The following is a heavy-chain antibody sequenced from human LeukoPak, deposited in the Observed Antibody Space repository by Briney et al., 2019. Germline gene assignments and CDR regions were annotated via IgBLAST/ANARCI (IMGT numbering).Heavy chain of an antibody. D-gene: IGHD3-9*01. V-gene: IGHV3-13*04. Sequence: GGSLSYSFVPSGSXFRSSELFGAGQPEGKGLKGVSVFGTADDTNYADSVKGRFTISRENAKDSLYLQMNSLRAGDTAVYYCARGSSYDILSRYYGMDVWGQGTTVTVSS. CDR2: FGTADDT. CDR1: GSXFRSSE. CDR3: ARGSSYDILSRYYGMDV. J-gene: IGHJ6*02.